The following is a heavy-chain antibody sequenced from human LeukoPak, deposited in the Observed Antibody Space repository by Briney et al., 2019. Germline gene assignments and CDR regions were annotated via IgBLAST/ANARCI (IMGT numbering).Heavy chain of an antibody. D-gene: IGHD6-19*01. V-gene: IGHV4-61*02. J-gene: IGHJ6*03. CDR1: GDSISSGDYY. CDR2: ISSSGST. CDR3: ARETITVAANYYYYYMDV. Sequence: SETLSLTCTVSGDSISSGDYYWSWIRQPAGKGLEWIGRISSSGSTNYNPSLKSRVTISVDTSKNQFSLKLSSVTAADTAVYYCARETITVAANYYYYYMDVWGKGTTVTVSS.